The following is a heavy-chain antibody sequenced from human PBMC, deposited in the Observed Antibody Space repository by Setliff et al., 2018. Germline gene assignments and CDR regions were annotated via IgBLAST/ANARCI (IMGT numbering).Heavy chain of an antibody. V-gene: IGHV4-59*01. CDR2: IYYRGTT. J-gene: IGHJ5*02. CDR3: AAVGIDAGGGWFDP. D-gene: IGHD1-26*01. Sequence: SETLSLTCTVSGDFIRDYYWNWIRQSPGKGLEWIGYIYYRGTTNYNSSLKSRVTISIDMSKNQFSLKLPSATAADTAVYFCAAVGIDAGGGWFDPWGHGIPVTVSS. CDR1: GDFIRDYY.